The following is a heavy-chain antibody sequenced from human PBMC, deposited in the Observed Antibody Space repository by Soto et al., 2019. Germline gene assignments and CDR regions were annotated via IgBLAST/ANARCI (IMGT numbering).Heavy chain of an antibody. D-gene: IGHD1-1*01. CDR1: GYTFTSSA. CDR3: ARPMYNWNDFYGMDV. CDR2: INAGNGNT. Sequence: ASVKVSCKASGYTFTSSAMHWVRQAPGQRLEWMGWINAGNGNTKYSQKFQGRVTVTRDTSASTAYMELSSLRSEDTAVYYCARPMYNWNDFYGMDVWGQGTTVTVS. V-gene: IGHV1-3*01. J-gene: IGHJ6*02.